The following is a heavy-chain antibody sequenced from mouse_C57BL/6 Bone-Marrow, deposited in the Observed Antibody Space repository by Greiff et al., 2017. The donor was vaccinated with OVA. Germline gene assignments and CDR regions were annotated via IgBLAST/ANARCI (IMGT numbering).Heavy chain of an antibody. J-gene: IGHJ4*01. D-gene: IGHD1-1*01. V-gene: IGHV5-17*01. Sequence: EVKVVESGGGLVKPGGSLKLSCAASGFTFSDYGMHWVRQAPEKGLEWVAYISSGSSTIYYADTVKGRFTISRDNAKNTLFLQMTSLRSEDTAMYYCARGGDYGSSYVYAMDYWGQGTSVTVSS. CDR2: ISSGSSTI. CDR1: GFTFSDYG. CDR3: ARGGDYGSSYVYAMDY.